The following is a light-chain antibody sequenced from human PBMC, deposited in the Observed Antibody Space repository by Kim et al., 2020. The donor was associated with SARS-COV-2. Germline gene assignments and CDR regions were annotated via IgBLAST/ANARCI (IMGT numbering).Light chain of an antibody. CDR3: LQHNSYPFT. J-gene: IGKJ3*01. Sequence: ASVGDRFTISCRASQCISNHLAWFQQKPGKVPKRLIYGASSLQSGVPSRFSGGGSGTEFTLTISSLQPEDFATYYCLQHNSYPFTFGPGTKVDIK. CDR2: GAS. CDR1: QCISNH. V-gene: IGKV1-17*03.